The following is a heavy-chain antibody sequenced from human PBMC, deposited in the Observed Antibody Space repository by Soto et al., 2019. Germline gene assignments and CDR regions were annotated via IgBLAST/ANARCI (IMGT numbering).Heavy chain of an antibody. D-gene: IGHD2-15*01. Sequence: EVQLLESGGGLVQPGGSLRLSCAASGFTFSSYAMSWVRQAPGKGLEWVSAISGSAGSTYYADSVKGRFTISRDNSKNTLYLQKNSLRAEDTAVYYCATEKNRYCSGGSCHDYWGQGTLVTVSS. CDR3: ATEKNRYCSGGSCHDY. CDR2: ISGSAGST. CDR1: GFTFSSYA. J-gene: IGHJ4*02. V-gene: IGHV3-23*01.